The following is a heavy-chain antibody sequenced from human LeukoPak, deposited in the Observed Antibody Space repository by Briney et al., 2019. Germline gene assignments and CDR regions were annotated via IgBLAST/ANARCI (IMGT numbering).Heavy chain of an antibody. D-gene: IGHD3-3*01. J-gene: IGHJ3*02. CDR3: ARAFRGIFGVFEAFDI. CDR2: INHSGST. CDR1: GGSFSGYY. V-gene: IGHV4-34*01. Sequence: SETLSLTCAVYGGSFSGYYWTWIRQPPGKGLEWIGEINHSGSTNYNPSLKSRVTISEDTSKNQFSLKLSSVTAADTAVYYCARAFRGIFGVFEAFDIWGQGTMVTVSS.